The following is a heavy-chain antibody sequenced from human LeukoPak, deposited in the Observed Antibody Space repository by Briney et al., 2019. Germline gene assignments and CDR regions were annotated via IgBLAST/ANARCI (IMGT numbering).Heavy chain of an antibody. D-gene: IGHD3-3*01. V-gene: IGHV4-34*01. J-gene: IGHJ5*02. Sequence: NPSETLSLTCAVYGGSFSGYYWSWIRQPPGKGLEWIGEINHSGSTNYNPSLKSRVTISVDTSKNQFSLKLSSVTAADTAVYYCAREGPDWDFWNTRWFDPWGQGTLVTVSS. CDR1: GGSFSGYY. CDR3: AREGPDWDFWNTRWFDP. CDR2: INHSGST.